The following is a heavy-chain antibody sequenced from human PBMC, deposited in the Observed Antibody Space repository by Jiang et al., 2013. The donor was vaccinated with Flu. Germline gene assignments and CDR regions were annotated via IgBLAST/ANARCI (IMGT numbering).Heavy chain of an antibody. Sequence: SFTNYYITCVRQMPGKGLEWMGRVDPDDSSADYSPSFQGHVTLSADKSINTAYLQWSSLKASDTAMYYCARQETGTTVDYYYYSMDVWGQGTTVTVSS. CDR1: SFTNYY. J-gene: IGHJ6*02. CDR3: ARQETGTTVDYYYYSMDV. D-gene: IGHD1-1*01. CDR2: VDPDDSSA. V-gene: IGHV5-10-1*01.